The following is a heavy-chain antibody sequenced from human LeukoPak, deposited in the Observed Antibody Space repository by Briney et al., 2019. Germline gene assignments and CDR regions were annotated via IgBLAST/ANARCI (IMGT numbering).Heavy chain of an antibody. Sequence: PGGSLRLSCAASGITLSSYSMNWVRQAPGKGLEWVSSISSSSSYIYYADSVKGRFAISRDNSKNTLYLQMNSLRAEDTAVYYCASSHSSGWYYFDYWGQGTLVTVSS. V-gene: IGHV3-21*01. D-gene: IGHD6-19*01. J-gene: IGHJ4*02. CDR2: ISSSSSYI. CDR3: ASSHSSGWYYFDY. CDR1: GITLSSYS.